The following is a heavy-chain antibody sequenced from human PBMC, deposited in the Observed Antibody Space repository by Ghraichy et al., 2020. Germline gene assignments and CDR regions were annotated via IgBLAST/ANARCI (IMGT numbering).Heavy chain of an antibody. D-gene: IGHD3-10*01. J-gene: IGHJ4*02. CDR2: IYYSGST. V-gene: IGHV4-39*01. CDR3: ARWVRGVIIEEGFDY. CDR1: GGSISSSSYY. Sequence: SETLSLTCTVSGGSISSSSYYWDWIRQPPGKGLEWIGSIYYSGSTYYNPSLKSRVTISVDTSKNQFSLKLSSVTAADTAVYYCARWVRGVIIEEGFDYWGQGTLVTVSS.